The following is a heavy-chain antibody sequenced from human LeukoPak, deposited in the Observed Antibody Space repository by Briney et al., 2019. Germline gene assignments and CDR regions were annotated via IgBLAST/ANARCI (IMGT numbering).Heavy chain of an antibody. CDR1: GGSFSGYY. D-gene: IGHD3-10*01. J-gene: IGHJ4*02. V-gene: IGHV4-34*01. CDR3: ARGLVRGALEN. Sequence: PSETLSLTCAVYGGSFSGYYWGWIRQPPGKGLEWIGEINHSGSANYNPSLKSRVTISVDTSKNQFSLKLSSVTAADTAVYYCARGLVRGALENWGQGTLVTVSS. CDR2: INHSGSA.